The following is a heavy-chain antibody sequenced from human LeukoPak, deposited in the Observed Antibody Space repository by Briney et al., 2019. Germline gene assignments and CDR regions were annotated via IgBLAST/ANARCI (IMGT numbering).Heavy chain of an antibody. V-gene: IGHV1-18*01. CDR2: LSAYNGNT. CDR3: AIDLPTRTEQQLVRSYYYYGMDV. CDR1: GYTFTSYG. D-gene: IGHD6-13*01. Sequence: GASVKVSCKASGYTFTSYGISWVRQAPGQGLEWMGWLSAYNGNTNYAQKLQGRVTMTTDTSTSTAYMELRSLRSDDTAVYYCAIDLPTRTEQQLVRSYYYYGMDVWGQGTTVTVSS. J-gene: IGHJ6*02.